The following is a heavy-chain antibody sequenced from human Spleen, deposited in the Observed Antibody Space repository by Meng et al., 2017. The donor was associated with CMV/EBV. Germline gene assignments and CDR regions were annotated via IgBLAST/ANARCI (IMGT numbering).Heavy chain of an antibody. Sequence: ASVKVSCKASGYRFTSYQVHWVRQAPGQGLEWMGIISPSGGNTNYAQRFQGRVTVTRDTSTSTVYMEVNSLRSEDTAVYYRAKAGYNGYGIYYHGMDVWGQGTTVTVSS. V-gene: IGHV1-46*01. J-gene: IGHJ6*02. D-gene: IGHD5-24*01. CDR1: GYRFTSYQ. CDR2: ISPSGGNT. CDR3: AKAGYNGYGIYYHGMDV.